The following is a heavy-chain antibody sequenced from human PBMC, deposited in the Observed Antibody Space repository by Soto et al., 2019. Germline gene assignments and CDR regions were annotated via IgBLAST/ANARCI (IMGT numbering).Heavy chain of an antibody. D-gene: IGHD3-10*01. V-gene: IGHV4-59*01. CDR3: ARDFAGRGAFDP. CDR2: VYHTGMT. CDR1: NVSIASSY. Sequence: QVHLQESGPGLVKPSETLSLTCRVSNVSIASSYWNWLRQAPGKGLEWIGFVYHTGMTKYNPSLKSRVTISMDTSRNEISLRLTSVTTADTGSYFCARDFAGRGAFDPWGPGTPVTVSS. J-gene: IGHJ5*01.